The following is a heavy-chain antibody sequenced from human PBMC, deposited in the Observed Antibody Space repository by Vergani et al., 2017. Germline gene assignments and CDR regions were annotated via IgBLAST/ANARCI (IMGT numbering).Heavy chain of an antibody. CDR1: GFTFSSYS. CDR3: TRDVNDYGDYVPHAFDI. D-gene: IGHD4-17*01. CDR2: IRSKAYGGTT. J-gene: IGHJ3*02. Sequence: EVQLVESGGGLVKPGGSLRLSCAASGFTFSSYSMNWVRQAPGKGLEWVGFIRSKAYGGTTEYAASVKGRLTISRDDSKSIAYLQMNSLKTEDTAVYYCTRDVNDYGDYVPHAFDIWGQGTMVTVSS. V-gene: IGHV3-49*04.